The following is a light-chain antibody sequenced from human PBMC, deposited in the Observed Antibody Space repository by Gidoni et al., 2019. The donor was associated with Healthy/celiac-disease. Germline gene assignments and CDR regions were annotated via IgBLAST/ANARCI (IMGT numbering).Light chain of an antibody. CDR2: AVS. V-gene: IGLV2-14*01. Sequence: QSARTQPASVSGSPGQSITISCTGTSSDVGGYNYVSWYQQHPGKAPKLMIYAVSNRPSGVSNRFSGSKSGNTASLTISGLQAEDEADYYCSSYTSSGVFGGGTKLTVL. J-gene: IGLJ2*01. CDR1: SSDVGGYNY. CDR3: SSYTSSGV.